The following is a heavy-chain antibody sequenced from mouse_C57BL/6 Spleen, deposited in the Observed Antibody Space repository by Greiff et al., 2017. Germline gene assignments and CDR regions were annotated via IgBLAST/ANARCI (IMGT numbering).Heavy chain of an antibody. CDR1: GYAFSSSW. CDR2: MYPGDGDT. V-gene: IGHV1-82*01. CDR3: ARRGTLIDV. J-gene: IGHJ1*03. Sequence: QVQLQQSGPELVKPGASVKISCKASGYAFSSSWMNWVKQRPGKGLEWIGRMYPGDGDTNYNGKFKGKATLTADKSSSTAYMQLSSLTSEDSAVYFCARRGTLIDVWGTGTTVTVSS.